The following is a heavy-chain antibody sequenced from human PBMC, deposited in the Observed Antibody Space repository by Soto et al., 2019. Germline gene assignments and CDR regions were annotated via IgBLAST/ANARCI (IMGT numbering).Heavy chain of an antibody. V-gene: IGHV1-3*04. CDR2: INTGSSNT. CDR3: ARAMPTAGYIYFDP. D-gene: IGHD2-2*01. CDR1: GYTFTSYG. J-gene: IGHJ4*02. Sequence: QVDLVQSGAEVKEPGASGRISCEASGYTFTSYGIHWVRQAPGQRLEWMGWINTGSSNTRYSPKFQAKVTITRDTPANTAYMELNSLRSEDTAVYYCARAMPTAGYIYFDPWGQGTLVTVSS.